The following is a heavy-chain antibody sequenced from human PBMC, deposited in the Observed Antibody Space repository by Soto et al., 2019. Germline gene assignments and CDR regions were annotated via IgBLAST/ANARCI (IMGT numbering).Heavy chain of an antibody. CDR1: GYTFTSYG. CDR3: ARESPRGYSFAGWFDP. V-gene: IGHV1-18*01. J-gene: IGHJ5*02. Sequence: GASVKVSCKASGYTFTSYGISWVRQAPGQGLEWMGWISAYNGNTNYAQKLQGRVTMTTDTSTSTAYMELRSLRSDDTAVYYCARESPRGYSFAGWFDPWGQGSLVTVSS. D-gene: IGHD5-18*01. CDR2: ISAYNGNT.